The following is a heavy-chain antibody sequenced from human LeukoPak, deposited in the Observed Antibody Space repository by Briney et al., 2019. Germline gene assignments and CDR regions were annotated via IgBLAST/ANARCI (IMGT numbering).Heavy chain of an antibody. CDR1: GFTVSSNS. Sequence: WGSLRLSCTVSGFTVSSNSISWVRQAPGKGLEWVSFIYSDNTHYSDSVKGRFTISRDTSKNTLYLQMNSLRTEDTAVYYCAKDLMRDRWFGESWGQGTLVTVSS. D-gene: IGHD3-10*01. V-gene: IGHV3-66*03. CDR3: AKDLMRDRWFGES. CDR2: IYSDNT. J-gene: IGHJ5*02.